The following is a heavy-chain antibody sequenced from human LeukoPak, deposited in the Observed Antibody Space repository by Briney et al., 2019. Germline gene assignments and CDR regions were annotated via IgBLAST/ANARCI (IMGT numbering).Heavy chain of an antibody. V-gene: IGHV1-2*02. CDR3: VRLIGSRGYCSGGSCRQRFDP. D-gene: IGHD2-15*01. CDR1: GYTFTGYY. Sequence: GASVKDSCKASGYTFTGYYMHWVRQAPGQGLEWMGWINPNSGGTNYAQKFQGRVTMTRDTSISTAYMELSRLRSDDTAVYYCVRLIGSRGYCSGGSCRQRFDPWGQGTLVTVSS. J-gene: IGHJ5*02. CDR2: INPNSGGT.